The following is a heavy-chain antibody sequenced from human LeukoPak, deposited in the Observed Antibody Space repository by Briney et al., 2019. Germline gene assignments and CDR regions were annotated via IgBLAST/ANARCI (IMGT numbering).Heavy chain of an antibody. D-gene: IGHD2/OR15-2a*01. V-gene: IGHV1-8*01. CDR2: MNPNSGNT. CDR1: GYTFTSYD. CDR3: AREYPADAFDI. J-gene: IGHJ3*02. Sequence: ASVKVSCKPSGYTFTSYDINWVRQAPGQGLEWMGWMNPNSGNTGYAQKFQGRVTMTRNTSISTAYMELSSLRSEDTAVYYCAREYPADAFDIWGQGTMVTVSS.